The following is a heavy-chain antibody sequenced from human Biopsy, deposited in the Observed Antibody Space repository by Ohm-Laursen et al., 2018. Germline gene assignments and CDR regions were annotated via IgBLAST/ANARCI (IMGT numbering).Heavy chain of an antibody. CDR2: IYSSGGS. J-gene: IGHJ2*01. D-gene: IGHD6-19*01. Sequence: SDTLSLTCSVSGGSTNDYFWSWIRQPAGETLEWIGRIYSSGGSSYNPSLKSRISMSMDTSNNQFSLTLTSVTAADTAVYYCARTPGKAVAGRLLDLWGRGTLVTVSS. CDR3: ARTPGKAVAGRLLDL. CDR1: GGSTNDYF. V-gene: IGHV4-4*07.